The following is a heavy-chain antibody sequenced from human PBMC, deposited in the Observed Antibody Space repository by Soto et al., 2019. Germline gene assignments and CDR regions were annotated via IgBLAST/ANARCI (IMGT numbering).Heavy chain of an antibody. CDR3: ARDIAFDI. J-gene: IGHJ3*02. CDR2: INAGNGNT. Sequence: QVQLVQSGAEEKKPGASVKVSCKASGYTFTSYAMHWVRQAPGQGLEWMGWINAGNGNTKYSQKFXGXVXLTRDTSASTAYMELSSLRSEDTAVYYCARDIAFDIWGQGTMVTVSS. CDR1: GYTFTSYA. V-gene: IGHV1-3*05.